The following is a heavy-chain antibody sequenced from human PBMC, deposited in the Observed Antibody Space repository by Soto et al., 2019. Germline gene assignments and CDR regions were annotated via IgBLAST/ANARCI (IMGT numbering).Heavy chain of an antibody. CDR3: ARGTYGDY. D-gene: IGHD4-17*01. J-gene: IGHJ4*02. Sequence: QVNLVQSGAEVKKPGASVKVSCKGSGYAFTTYGITWVRQAPGQGLEWMGWISAHNGNTNYAQKLEGRVTVTRDTSTSTAYMELRSLRSDDTAVYYCARGTYGDYWGKAALVTVSS. CDR1: GYAFTTYG. CDR2: ISAHNGNT. V-gene: IGHV1-18*01.